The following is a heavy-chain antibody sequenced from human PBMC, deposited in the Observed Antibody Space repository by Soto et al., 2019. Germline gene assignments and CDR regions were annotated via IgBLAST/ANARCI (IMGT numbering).Heavy chain of an antibody. Sequence: SETLSLTCTVSGASISSYYWSWIRQPPGKGLEWIGFIHYTGSTNYNPSLKSRVTMSVDTSKNQFSLKLSSVTAADTAVFYCARDRSNDYDDSLAFDFWGQGILVTVSS. CDR3: ARDRSNDYDDSLAFDF. CDR2: IHYTGST. J-gene: IGHJ4*02. V-gene: IGHV4-59*01. CDR1: GASISSYY. D-gene: IGHD4-17*01.